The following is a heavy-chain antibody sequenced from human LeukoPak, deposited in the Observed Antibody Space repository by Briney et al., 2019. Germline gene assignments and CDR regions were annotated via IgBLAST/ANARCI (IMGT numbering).Heavy chain of an antibody. V-gene: IGHV1-2*02. J-gene: IGHJ6*02. D-gene: IGHD2-21*02. CDR1: GYTFTGYY. Sequence: VSVKVSCKASGYTFTGYYMHWVRQAPGQGLEWMGWINPNSGGTNYAQKFQGRVTMTRDTSISTAYMELSRLRSDDTAVYYCALTVVTPDYYYGMDVWGQGTTVTVSS. CDR3: ALTVVTPDYYYGMDV. CDR2: INPNSGGT.